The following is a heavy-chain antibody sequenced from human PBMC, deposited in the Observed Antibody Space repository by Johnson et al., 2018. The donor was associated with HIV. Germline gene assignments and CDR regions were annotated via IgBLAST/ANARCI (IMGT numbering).Heavy chain of an antibody. V-gene: IGHV3-11*04. CDR1: GFSFSDYF. J-gene: IGHJ3*02. Sequence: QMLLVESGGGLVQPGGSLRLSCAASGFSFSDYFMSWIRQAPEKGLECISYISSSGSTIYYADSVKGRFTISRDNAKNSLYLQMNSLRAEDTAVYYCARVAALYVAFDIWGQGTMVTVSS. CDR2: ISSSGSTI. CDR3: ARVAALYVAFDI. D-gene: IGHD2-15*01.